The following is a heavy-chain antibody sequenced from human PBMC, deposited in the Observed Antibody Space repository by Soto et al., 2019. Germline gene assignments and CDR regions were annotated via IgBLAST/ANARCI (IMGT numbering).Heavy chain of an antibody. V-gene: IGHV2-5*02. CDR3: AHSDCSSTSCYKVWFDS. J-gene: IGHJ5*01. CDR2: IYWDDDK. CDR1: GFSLTTNGVG. D-gene: IGHD2-2*02. Sequence: SGPTLVNPTQALTLTCNFSGFSLTTNGVGAGWISQPPGKALEWLALIYWDDDKRFSPPLKTRLTITKDTSRNQVVLRMTNMDPVDTATYYCAHSDCSSTSCYKVWFDSWGQGTPVTVSS.